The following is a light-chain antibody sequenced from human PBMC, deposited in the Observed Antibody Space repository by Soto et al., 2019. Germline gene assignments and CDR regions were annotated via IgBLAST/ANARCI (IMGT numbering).Light chain of an antibody. CDR3: QQYRDWPPLT. V-gene: IGKV3-15*01. Sequence: EIVMMQSPATLSVSPGERATLSCRASQSVGSTLAWYQQKPGQAPRLLIYGASTRATGVPARFSGSGSGTEFTLTISSLQVEDLVVYYCQQYRDWPPLTFGGGTTVEIK. CDR1: QSVGST. CDR2: GAS. J-gene: IGKJ4*01.